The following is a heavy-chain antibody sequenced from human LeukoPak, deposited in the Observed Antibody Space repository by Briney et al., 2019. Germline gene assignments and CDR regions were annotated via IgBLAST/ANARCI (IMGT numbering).Heavy chain of an antibody. V-gene: IGHV4-59*01. CDR1: GGSISSYY. CDR2: IYYSGST. J-gene: IGHJ4*02. Sequence: SETLSLTCTVSGGSISSYYWSWIRQLPGKGLEWIGYIYYSGSTNYNPSLKSRVTISVDTSKNQFSLKLSSVTAADTAVYYCARGRGYSYGYEYFDYWGQGTLVTVSS. CDR3: ARGRGYSYGYEYFDY. D-gene: IGHD5-18*01.